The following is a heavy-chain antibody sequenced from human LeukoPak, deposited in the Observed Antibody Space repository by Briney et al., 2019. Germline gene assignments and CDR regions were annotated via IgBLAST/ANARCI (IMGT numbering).Heavy chain of an antibody. CDR2: ISYNGNNE. CDR3: ARDLSYDFWSGYPIEYAFDI. D-gene: IGHD3-3*01. V-gene: IGHV3-30*04. J-gene: IGHJ3*02. Sequence: GRSLRLSCAASGFTFSNHAMTWVRQAPGKGLEWVALISYNGNNEYYADSVKGRFTISRDNAKNSLYLQMNSLRAEDTAVYYCARDLSYDFWSGYPIEYAFDIWGQGTMVTVSS. CDR1: GFTFSNHA.